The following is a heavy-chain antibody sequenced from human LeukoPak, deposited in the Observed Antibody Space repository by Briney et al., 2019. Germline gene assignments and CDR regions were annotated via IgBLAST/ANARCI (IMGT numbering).Heavy chain of an antibody. CDR3: AKDSTRYCSSTSCYQFDY. Sequence: GGSLRLSCAASGFTFSSYAMSWVRQAPGKGLEWVSAISGSGGSTYYADSVKGRFTISRDNSKNTLYLQMNSLRAEDTAVYYCAKDSTRYCSSTSCYQFDYWGQGTLVTVSS. D-gene: IGHD2-2*01. CDR2: ISGSGGST. CDR1: GFTFSSYA. J-gene: IGHJ4*02. V-gene: IGHV3-23*01.